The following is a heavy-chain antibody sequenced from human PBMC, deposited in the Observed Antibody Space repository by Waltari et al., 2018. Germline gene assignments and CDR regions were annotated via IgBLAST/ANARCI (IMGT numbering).Heavy chain of an antibody. Sequence: EVQLVQSGAEVKKPGATVKISCKASGYTFIDYFMHWLQQGPGKGLEWVGRIDPEDGETVYAEKFQGRVTITADTSTDTSYLELSSLRSDDTAVYYCATIGWEMATISGPSGGSWGQGTLVTVSS. CDR2: IDPEDGET. J-gene: IGHJ5*02. CDR3: ATIGWEMATISGPSGGS. CDR1: GYTFIDYF. V-gene: IGHV1-69-2*01. D-gene: IGHD5-12*01.